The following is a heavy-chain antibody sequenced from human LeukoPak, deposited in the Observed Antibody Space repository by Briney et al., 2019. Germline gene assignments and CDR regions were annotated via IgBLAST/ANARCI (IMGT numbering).Heavy chain of an antibody. J-gene: IGHJ4*02. CDR1: GGSFSGYY. CDR3: ARSAAGHQYYFDY. D-gene: IGHD2-2*01. Sequence: SETLSLTCAVYGGSFSGYYWSWIRQPPGKGLEWIGEINHSGSTNYNPSLKSRVTISVDTSKNQFSLKLSSLTAADTAVYYCARSAAGHQYYFDYWGRGTLVTVSS. CDR2: INHSGST. V-gene: IGHV4-34*01.